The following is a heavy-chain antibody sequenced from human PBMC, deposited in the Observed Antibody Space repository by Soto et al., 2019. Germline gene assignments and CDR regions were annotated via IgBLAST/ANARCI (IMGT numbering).Heavy chain of an antibody. CDR3: ARVHVTGCFDWLDP. J-gene: IGHJ5*02. CDR2: LDHQGYS. Sequence: SETLSLTCSVSGAPITSNYWTWIRQPPGKGLEWIGYLDHQGYSNYSPSLRSRVSMSIDTSKNQLSLKVHSVTAADPAVYYCARVHVTGCFDWLDPWGQGTLVTVSS. D-gene: IGHD3-9*01. V-gene: IGHV4-59*01. CDR1: GAPITSNY.